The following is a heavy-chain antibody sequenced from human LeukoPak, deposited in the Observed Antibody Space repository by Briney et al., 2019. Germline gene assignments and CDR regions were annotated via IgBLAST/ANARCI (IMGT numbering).Heavy chain of an antibody. Sequence: ASVKVSCKASGGTFSSYAISWVRQAPGQGLEWMGGIIPIFGTANYAQKFQGRVTITADKSTSTAYMELSSLRSEDTAVYYCARASPYYDILTGPQDYYMDVWGKGTTVTISS. CDR2: IIPIFGTA. D-gene: IGHD3-9*01. CDR1: GGTFSSYA. J-gene: IGHJ6*03. CDR3: ARASPYYDILTGPQDYYMDV. V-gene: IGHV1-69*06.